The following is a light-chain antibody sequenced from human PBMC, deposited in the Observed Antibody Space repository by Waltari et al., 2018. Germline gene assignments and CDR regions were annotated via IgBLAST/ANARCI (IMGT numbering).Light chain of an antibody. CDR1: SSDVGGYNY. V-gene: IGLV2-8*01. J-gene: IGLJ2*01. CDR2: EVS. CDR3: SSFAGGGNPVL. Sequence: QSALTQPPSASGSPGQSVTITCRGTSSDVGGYNYVSWYQQHPGKVPKLMIFEVSKRPPGVPDRFSGSKSGNTASLTVSGLQAEDEADYCSSFAGGGNPVLFGGGTRLTVL.